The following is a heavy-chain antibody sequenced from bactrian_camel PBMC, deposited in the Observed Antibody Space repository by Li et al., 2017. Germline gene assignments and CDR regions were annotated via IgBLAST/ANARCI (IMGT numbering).Heavy chain of an antibody. Sequence: HVQLVASGGGLVQPGGSLRLSCAASGFTFHENDMSWVRQAPGKGLEWVSSIADTSTYYANSVKGRFTISRDNAKNTLYLQLSSLKSEDTALYYCATALQSGGYGQYEYHAWGQGTQVTVS. J-gene: IGHJ4*01. CDR1: GFTFHEND. D-gene: IGHD3*01. V-gene: IGHV3-2*01. CDR3: ATALQSGGYGQYEYHA. CDR2: IADTST.